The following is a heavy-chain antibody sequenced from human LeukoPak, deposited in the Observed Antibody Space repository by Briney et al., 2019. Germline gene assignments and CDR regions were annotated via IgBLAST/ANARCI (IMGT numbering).Heavy chain of an antibody. V-gene: IGHV4-39*07. CDR1: GGSISSSSYY. J-gene: IGHJ3*02. CDR2: IYYSGST. Sequence: SGNLSLTCTVSGGSISSSSYYWGWIRQPPGKGLEWIGSIYYSGSTYYNPSLKSRVTISVDTSKNQFSLKLSSVTAADTAVYYCARDPGIAAAGSNAFDIWGQGTMVTVSS. D-gene: IGHD6-13*01. CDR3: ARDPGIAAAGSNAFDI.